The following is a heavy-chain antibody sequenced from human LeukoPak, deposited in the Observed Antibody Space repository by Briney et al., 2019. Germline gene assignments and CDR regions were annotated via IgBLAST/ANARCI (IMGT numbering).Heavy chain of an antibody. D-gene: IGHD2-2*01. Sequence: SETLSLTCAVYGGSFSGYYWSWIRQPPGKGLEWVGEINHSGSTNYNPSLKSRVTISGDTSKNQFSLKLSSVTAADTAVYYCARGGLQLLYYFDYWGQGTLVTVSS. CDR3: ARGGLQLLYYFDY. CDR2: INHSGST. CDR1: GGSFSGYY. V-gene: IGHV4-34*01. J-gene: IGHJ4*02.